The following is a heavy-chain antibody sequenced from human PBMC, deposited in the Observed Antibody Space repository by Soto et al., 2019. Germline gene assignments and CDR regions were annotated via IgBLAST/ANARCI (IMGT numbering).Heavy chain of an antibody. Sequence: ETLSLTCAVYGGSFSGYYWNWIRQPPGKGLEWIGEINHSGSTNYNPSLKSRVTVSVDTSKNQCSLKLTSMTAADTAVYYCNAYFYDTSTYGAGYWGQGTLVTVSS. CDR1: GGSFSGYY. CDR3: NAYFYDTSTYGAGY. V-gene: IGHV4-34*01. CDR2: INHSGST. J-gene: IGHJ4*02. D-gene: IGHD3-22*01.